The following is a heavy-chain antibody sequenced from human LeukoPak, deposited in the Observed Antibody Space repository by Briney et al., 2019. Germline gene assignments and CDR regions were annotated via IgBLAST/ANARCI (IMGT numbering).Heavy chain of an antibody. CDR2: ISGSGDST. Sequence: GGSLRLSCAASGFTFSSYAMSWVRQAPGKGLEWVSIISGSGDSTYYADSVKGRFTISRDNSKNALYLQMNSLRAEDTAVYYCAKDYSSGYYYFDHWGQGTLVTVSS. CDR3: AKDYSSGYYYFDH. V-gene: IGHV3-23*01. D-gene: IGHD3-22*01. CDR1: GFTFSSYA. J-gene: IGHJ4*02.